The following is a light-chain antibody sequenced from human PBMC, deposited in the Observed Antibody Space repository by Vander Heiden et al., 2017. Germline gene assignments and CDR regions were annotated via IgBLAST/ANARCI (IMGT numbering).Light chain of an antibody. Sequence: QSALTQPASVSGSPGQSLPIPCPGTSSDVGSYNLVSWDQQHPGKAPKLMIYEGSKRPSGVSNRFSGSKAGNTASLTISGLQAEDEADYYCCSYAGSSTLVVFGGGTKLTV. CDR2: EGS. J-gene: IGLJ2*01. V-gene: IGLV2-23*01. CDR1: SSDVGSYNL. CDR3: CSYAGSSTLVV.